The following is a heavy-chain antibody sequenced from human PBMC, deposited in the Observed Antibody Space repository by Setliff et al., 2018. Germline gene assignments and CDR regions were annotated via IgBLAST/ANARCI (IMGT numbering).Heavy chain of an antibody. J-gene: IGHJ2*01. CDR2: IYYSGST. CDR1: GGSISTYY. V-gene: IGHV4-59*08. D-gene: IGHD3-16*01. Sequence: PSETLSLTCTVSGGSISTYYWSWIRQPPGKGLEWIGYIYYSGSTNYNPSLKSRVTISVDTSKNQFSLKLSSVTAADTAVYYCARPPPGGRWYFDLWGRGTLVTVSS. CDR3: ARPPPGGRWYFDL.